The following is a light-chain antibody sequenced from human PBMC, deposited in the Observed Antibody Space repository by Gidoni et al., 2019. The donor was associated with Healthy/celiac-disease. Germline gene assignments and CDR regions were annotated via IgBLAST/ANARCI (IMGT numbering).Light chain of an antibody. CDR1: QSVSRSY. V-gene: IGKV3-20*01. CDR2: GAA. J-gene: IGKJ4*01. CDR3: QHYGSSPPLT. Sequence: IVLTQSPGTLSLSPGERAILSCKASQSVSRSYIVWYQQKPGQAPRLLIFGAARRATGIPDRFSVSGSGTDFTFTLSRLELESFALYYCQHYGSSPPLTFXGXTKVEIK.